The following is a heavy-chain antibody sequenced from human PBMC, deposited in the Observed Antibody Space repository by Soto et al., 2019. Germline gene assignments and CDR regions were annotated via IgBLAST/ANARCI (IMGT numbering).Heavy chain of an antibody. J-gene: IGHJ4*02. V-gene: IGHV3-48*01. CDR3: AREHAIACRCFDQ. CDR2: ISSDSRII. CDR1: GFTFNSYS. Sequence: GGSLRLSCSVSGFTFNSYSMNWVRQAPGKGLEWVAYISSDSRIIYHSDSVRGRFTISRDNAKNLLFLQMNSLRAEDTAVYFWAREHAIACRCFDQWGQGHLV. D-gene: IGHD2-2*01.